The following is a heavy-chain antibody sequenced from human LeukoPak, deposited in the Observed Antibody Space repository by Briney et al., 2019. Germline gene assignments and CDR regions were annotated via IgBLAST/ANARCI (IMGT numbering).Heavy chain of an antibody. D-gene: IGHD5-18*01. CDR3: AGVSSYGPPFDY. CDR1: GGSISSGGYY. Sequence: SETLSLTCTVSGGSISSGGYYWSWIRQHPGKGLEWIGYIHDSGSTYYNPSLKSRLSLSVDSSKNHLYLKLNSVTAADTAMYFCAGVSSYGPPFDYWGQGILVTVSS. J-gene: IGHJ4*02. CDR2: IHDSGST. V-gene: IGHV4-31*03.